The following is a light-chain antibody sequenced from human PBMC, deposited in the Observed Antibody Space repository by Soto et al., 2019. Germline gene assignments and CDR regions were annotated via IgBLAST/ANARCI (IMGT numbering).Light chain of an antibody. V-gene: IGKV1-5*03. CDR3: QQRNIWPPVT. CDR2: KAS. Sequence: DIQMNQSPSTLSASVGDRVTITCLASQSISSWLAWYQQKPGKAPKLLIYKASSLESGVPSRFSGSGSGTEFTLTISSLQPDDFAVYYCQQRNIWPPVTFGQGTRLEIK. J-gene: IGKJ5*01. CDR1: QSISSW.